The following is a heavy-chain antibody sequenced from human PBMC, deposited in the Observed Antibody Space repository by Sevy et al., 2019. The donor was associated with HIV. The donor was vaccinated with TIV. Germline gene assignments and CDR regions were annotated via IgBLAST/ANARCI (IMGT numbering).Heavy chain of an antibody. D-gene: IGHD3-3*01. Sequence: ASVKVSCKASGYTFTDDYMHWVRQAPGQGLEWMGWINPNTGGTKYAQQFQGKVTMTRDTSLSTVYMELSRLGFDDTAVYYCARDSLITIFGVSTTPNGPDYWGQGTLVTVSS. CDR1: GYTFTDDY. CDR3: ARDSLITIFGVSTTPNGPDY. CDR2: INPNTGGT. J-gene: IGHJ4*02. V-gene: IGHV1-2*02.